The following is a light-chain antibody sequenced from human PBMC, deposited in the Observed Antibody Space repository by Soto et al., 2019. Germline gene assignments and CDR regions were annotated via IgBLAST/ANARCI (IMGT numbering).Light chain of an antibody. J-gene: IGLJ3*02. CDR2: EGS. CDR1: SSDVGSYNL. V-gene: IGLV2-23*01. CDR3: CSYAGSSTWV. Sequence: QSALTQPASVSGSPGQSITISCTGTSSDVGSYNLVSWYQQHPGKAPKLMIYEGSKRPSGVSNRFSGLKSGNTASLKISGSQAADEDDYYCCSYAGSSTWVFGGGTKLTVL.